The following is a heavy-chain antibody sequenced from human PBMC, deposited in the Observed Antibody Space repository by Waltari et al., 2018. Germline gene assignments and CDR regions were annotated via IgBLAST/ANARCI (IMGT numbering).Heavy chain of an antibody. CDR1: GFTFSSYW. Sequence: EVQLVESGGGLVQPGGSLRLSCAASGFTFSSYWMSWVRQAPGKGREWVSNIKQDGSEKYYVDSVKGRFTISRDNAKNSLYLQMNSLRAEDTAVYYCASGYQGSGNWFDPWGQGTLVTVSS. CDR2: IKQDGSEK. D-gene: IGHD3-10*01. CDR3: ASGYQGSGNWFDP. V-gene: IGHV3-7*01. J-gene: IGHJ5*02.